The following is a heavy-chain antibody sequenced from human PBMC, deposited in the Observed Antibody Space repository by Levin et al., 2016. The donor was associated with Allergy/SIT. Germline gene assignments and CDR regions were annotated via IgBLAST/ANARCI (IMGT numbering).Heavy chain of an antibody. CDR3: ARGKEYSYGVRPGAFDI. CDR2: ISSSSSYI. Sequence: WIRQPPGKGLEWVSSISSSSSYIYYADSVKGRFTISRDNAKNSLYLQMNSLRAEDTAVYYCARGKEYSYGVRPGAFDIWGQGTMVTVSS. J-gene: IGHJ3*02. D-gene: IGHD5-18*01. V-gene: IGHV3-21*01.